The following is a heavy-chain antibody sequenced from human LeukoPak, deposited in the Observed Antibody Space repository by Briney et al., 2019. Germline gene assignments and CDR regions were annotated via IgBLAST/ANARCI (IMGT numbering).Heavy chain of an antibody. CDR2: IYYSGST. Sequence: SETLSLTCTVSGGSISSGGYYWSWIRQHPGKGLEWIGYIYYSGSTYYNPSLRSRVTISVDTSKNQFSLKLSSVTAADTAVYYCAGVRSSSWIFDYWGQGTLVTVSS. D-gene: IGHD6-13*01. V-gene: IGHV4-31*03. J-gene: IGHJ4*02. CDR3: AGVRSSSWIFDY. CDR1: GGSISSGGYY.